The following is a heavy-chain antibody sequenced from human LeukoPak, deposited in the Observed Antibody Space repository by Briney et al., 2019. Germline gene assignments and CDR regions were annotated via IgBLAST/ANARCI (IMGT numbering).Heavy chain of an antibody. D-gene: IGHD5-12*01. J-gene: IGHJ6*01. Sequence: QPGSSVRLSCAASGFIFSNYGMHWVRQAPGKGLEWVAVIWYDVSNKYYADSVKGRFTISRDNSKNTLYLQMNSLRAEDTAVYYCARHMIPGWLRQSHYYYYYGMDVWGQGTTVTVSS. CDR1: GFIFSNYG. CDR3: ARHMIPGWLRQSHYYYYYGMDV. V-gene: IGHV3-33*01. CDR2: IWYDVSNK.